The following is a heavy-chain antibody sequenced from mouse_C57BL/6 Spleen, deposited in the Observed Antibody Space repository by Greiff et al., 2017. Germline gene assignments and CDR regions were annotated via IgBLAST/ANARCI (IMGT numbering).Heavy chain of an antibody. CDR1: GYTFTSYW. V-gene: IGHV1-52*01. CDR2: IYPSVSDT. D-gene: IGHD3-1*01. CDR3: TRSVADEGRSGMDY. Sequence: QVQLQQPGAELVRPGASVKLSCKASGYTFTSYWMHWVKQRPIQGLEWIGNIYPSVSDTHYNQKFKDKATLTVDKSSSTAYLQLSSLTSEDSAVFCCTRSVADEGRSGMDYWGQGTSVTVSA. J-gene: IGHJ4*01.